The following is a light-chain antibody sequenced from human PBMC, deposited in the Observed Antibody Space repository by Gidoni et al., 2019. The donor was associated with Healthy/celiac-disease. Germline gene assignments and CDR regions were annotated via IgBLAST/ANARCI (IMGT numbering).Light chain of an antibody. CDR3: QQYNSTPPT. Sequence: DIVMTLSPDSLAVSMGEGATINCKASQSVLYSSNNKNYLAWYQQKPGQPPKLLIYWASTRESGVPDRFSGSGSGTDFTLTISSLQAEDVAVYYCQQYNSTPPTFGQGTKVEIK. J-gene: IGKJ1*01. CDR1: QSVLYSSNNKNY. CDR2: WAS. V-gene: IGKV4-1*01.